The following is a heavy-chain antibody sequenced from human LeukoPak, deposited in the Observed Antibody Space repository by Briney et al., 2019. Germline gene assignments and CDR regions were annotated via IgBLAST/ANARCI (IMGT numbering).Heavy chain of an antibody. Sequence: PGGSLSLSCAASGFPFSSNYMSWVRQAPGKGLGWVSVIYSGGSTYYADSVKGRFTISRDNSKNTLYLQMNSLRAEDTAVYYCAGDSSGYYDYYYYMDVWGKGTTVTVSS. D-gene: IGHD3-22*01. J-gene: IGHJ6*03. V-gene: IGHV3-53*01. CDR2: IYSGGST. CDR3: AGDSSGYYDYYYYMDV. CDR1: GFPFSSNY.